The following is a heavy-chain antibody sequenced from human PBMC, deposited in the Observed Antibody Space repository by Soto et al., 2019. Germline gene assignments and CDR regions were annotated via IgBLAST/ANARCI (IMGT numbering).Heavy chain of an antibody. J-gene: IGHJ5*02. D-gene: IGHD2-2*01. CDR3: ARRRDCSSTSCKGSWFDP. CDR1: GGSISSSSYY. CDR2: IYYSGST. Sequence: PSETLSLTCTVSGGSISSSSYYWGWIRQPPGKGLEWIGSIYYSGSTYYNPSLKSRVTISVDTSKNQFSLKLSPVTAADTAVYYCARRRDCSSTSCKGSWFDPWGQGTLVTVSS. V-gene: IGHV4-39*01.